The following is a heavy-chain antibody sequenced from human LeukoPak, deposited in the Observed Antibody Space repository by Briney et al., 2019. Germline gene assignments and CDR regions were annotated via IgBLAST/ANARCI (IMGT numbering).Heavy chain of an antibody. CDR2: IYYSGST. CDR3: ARGEGPNTYDY. D-gene: IGHD2-8*01. Sequence: SETLSLTCTVSDGSISNYYWSWIRQPPGKGLEWIGYIYYSGSTNYNPSLKSRVTISVDTSKNQFSLKLSSVTAADTAVYYCARGEGPNTYDYWGQGTLVTVSS. CDR1: DGSISNYY. V-gene: IGHV4-59*12. J-gene: IGHJ4*02.